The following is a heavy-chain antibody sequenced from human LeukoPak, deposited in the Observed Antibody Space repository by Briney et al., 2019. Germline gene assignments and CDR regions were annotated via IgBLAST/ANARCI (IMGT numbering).Heavy chain of an antibody. D-gene: IGHD1-1*01. CDR3: ARAWAGWVGTTFYAFDI. Sequence: SETLSLTCTVSGGSISSYYWSWIRQPPGKGLEWIGYIYYSGSTNYNPSLKSRVTISVDPPKNQFSLKLSSVTAADTAVYYCARAWAGWVGTTFYAFDIWGQGTMVTVSS. V-gene: IGHV4-59*01. CDR2: IYYSGST. J-gene: IGHJ3*02. CDR1: GGSISSYY.